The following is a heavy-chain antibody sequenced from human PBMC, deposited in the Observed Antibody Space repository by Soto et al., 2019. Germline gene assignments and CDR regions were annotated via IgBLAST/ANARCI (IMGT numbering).Heavy chain of an antibody. D-gene: IGHD2-2*01. CDR2: IIPILGIA. CDR1: GGTFSSYT. CDR3: ASSHCSSTSCNSNFDY. J-gene: IGHJ4*02. V-gene: IGHV1-69*02. Sequence: SVKVSCKASGGTFSSYTISWVRQAPGQGLEWMGRIIPILGIANYAQKFQGRVTITADKSTSTAYMKLSSLRSEDTAVYYCASSHCSSTSCNSNFDYWGQGTLVTVSS.